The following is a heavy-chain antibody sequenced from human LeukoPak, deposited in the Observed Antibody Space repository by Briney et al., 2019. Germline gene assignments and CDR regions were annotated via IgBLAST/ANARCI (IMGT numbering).Heavy chain of an antibody. V-gene: IGHV1-2*02. D-gene: IGHD3-10*01. CDR3: ARDFYYGSFLLDY. CDR2: INPNSGGT. CDR1: GYTFTNNA. Sequence: ASVKVSCKASGYTFTNNAMHWVRQAPGQGLEWMGWINPNSGGTNYAQKFQGRVTMTRDTSISTAYMELSRLRSDDTAVYYCARDFYYGSFLLDYWGQGTLVTVSS. J-gene: IGHJ4*02.